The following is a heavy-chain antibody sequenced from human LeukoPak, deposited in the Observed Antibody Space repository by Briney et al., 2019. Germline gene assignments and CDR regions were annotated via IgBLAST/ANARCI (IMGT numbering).Heavy chain of an antibody. CDR3: ARHLSGGTYPLDY. D-gene: IGHD3-10*01. CDR1: GGSISSYY. J-gene: IGHJ4*02. Sequence: SETLSFTCTVSGGSISSYYWSWIRQPPGKELEWIGWIYYSGTTRYNPSMHSRVTISVDTSKNQFSLKLTSVTAADTAVYYCARHLSGGTYPLDYWGQGALVTVSS. V-gene: IGHV4-59*08. CDR2: IYYSGTT.